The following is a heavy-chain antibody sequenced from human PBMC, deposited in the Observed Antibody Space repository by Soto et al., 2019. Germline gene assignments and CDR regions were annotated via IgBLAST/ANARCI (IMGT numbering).Heavy chain of an antibody. CDR1: GFTFSSYS. J-gene: IGHJ4*02. D-gene: IGHD1-1*01. Sequence: GGSLRLSCAASGFTFSSYSMDWVRQAPGKGLEWVSYISSSTGGSTTIHYADSVKGRFTISRDNAKNSLYLQMNSLRDDDTAVYYCARFGSTTIAYWGQGTLVTVSS. CDR3: ARFGSTTIAY. CDR2: ISSSTGGSTTI. V-gene: IGHV3-48*02.